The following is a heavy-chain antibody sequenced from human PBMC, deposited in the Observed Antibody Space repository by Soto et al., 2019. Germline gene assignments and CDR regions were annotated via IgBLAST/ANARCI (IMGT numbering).Heavy chain of an antibody. J-gene: IGHJ6*02. CDR1: GDSISSADYY. V-gene: IGHV4-30-4*01. CDR2: IFYSGTT. CDR3: ARDLWVEPELYYYGMDV. D-gene: IGHD1-1*01. Sequence: SETLSLTCTVSGDSISSADYYWSWIRQTPGKGLEWIGHIFYSGTTYYNPSLKSRLTISVDTSKNHFSLKLTSVTAADTAVYYCARDLWVEPELYYYGMDVWGQGTTVTVSS.